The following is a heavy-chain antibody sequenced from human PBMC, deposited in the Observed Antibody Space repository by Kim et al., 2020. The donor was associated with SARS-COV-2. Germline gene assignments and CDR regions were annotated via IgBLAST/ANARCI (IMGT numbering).Heavy chain of an antibody. J-gene: IGHJ4*02. CDR2: MSTGGGST. CDR3: AKALIPNPVAATPRLDY. Sequence: GGSLRLSCTASGFTFSSYVMSWVRQAPGKGLEWVSSMSTGGGSTYYADSMKGRFAISRDNSKNTLYLQMNSLRAEDTALYYCAKALIPNPVAATPRLDYWGQGSLVTVSS. CDR1: GFTFSSYV. V-gene: IGHV3-23*01. D-gene: IGHD2-15*01.